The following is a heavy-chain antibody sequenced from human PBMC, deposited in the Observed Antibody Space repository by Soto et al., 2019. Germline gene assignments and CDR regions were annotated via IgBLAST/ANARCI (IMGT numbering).Heavy chain of an antibody. J-gene: IGHJ6*02. CDR3: ARSQGGSSSLDIYYYYYYGMDV. CDR2: IIPLFGTA. V-gene: IGHV1-69*01. CDR1: GGTFSSYA. D-gene: IGHD2-15*01. Sequence: QVQLVQSGAEVKKPGSSVKVSCKAPGGTFSSYAISWVRQAPGQGLEWMGGIIPLFGTAKYEQKFQGRVTITADESTSTGYMELSSLRSEDTAVYYCARSQGGSSSLDIYYYYYYGMDVWGQGTTVTVSS.